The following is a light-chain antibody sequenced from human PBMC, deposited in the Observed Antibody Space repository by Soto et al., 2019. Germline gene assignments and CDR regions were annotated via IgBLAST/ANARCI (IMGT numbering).Light chain of an antibody. CDR1: QAIRTA. CDR2: AAS. CDR3: HQYNNWPPF. Sequence: AIQLTQSPSSLYASVGDRVTITCRASQAIRTALGWYQQKPGKVPKLLIYAASILQSGVPSRFSGSGSGTDFTLTISSLQPEDFAVYYCHQYNNWPPFFGGGTRWIS. J-gene: IGKJ4*01. V-gene: IGKV1-6*01.